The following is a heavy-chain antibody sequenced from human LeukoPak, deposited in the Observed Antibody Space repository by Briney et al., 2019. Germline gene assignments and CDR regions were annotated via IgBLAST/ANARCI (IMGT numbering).Heavy chain of an antibody. V-gene: IGHV3-66*01. CDR1: GFTVSINY. Sequence: GGSLRLSCAASGFTVSINYMSWVRQAPGKGLEWVSVIYSGGSTYYADSVKGRFTISRDNSKNTLYLQMNSLRAEDTAVYYCARDYYDSSGYYGWFDPWGQGTLVTVSS. CDR3: ARDYYDSSGYYGWFDP. D-gene: IGHD3-22*01. CDR2: IYSGGST. J-gene: IGHJ5*02.